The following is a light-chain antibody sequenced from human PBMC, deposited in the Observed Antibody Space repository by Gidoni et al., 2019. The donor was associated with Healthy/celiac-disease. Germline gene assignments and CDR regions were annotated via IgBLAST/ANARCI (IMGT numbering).Light chain of an antibody. V-gene: IGKV1-16*02. CDR1: QGISKY. CDR2: AAS. CDR3: QQYNSYPIT. J-gene: IGKJ5*01. Sequence: DIQMTQSPSTLSASVGDRVTITCRESQGISKYLAWFQQKPGKATKSLIYAASSLQSGVPSKFSGSGSGTDFTLTVSSLQPEDSATYYCQQYNSYPITFGQGTRLEIK.